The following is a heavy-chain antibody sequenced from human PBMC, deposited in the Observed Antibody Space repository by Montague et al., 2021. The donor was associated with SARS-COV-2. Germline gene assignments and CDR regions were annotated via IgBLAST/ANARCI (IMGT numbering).Heavy chain of an antibody. V-gene: IGHV4-34*01. Sequence: SETLSLTCAVYGGSFSGYYWSWIRQPPEKGLEWIGEINQSGRTNNNPSLKSRVIISVDTSKSQFSLKLSSVTAADTAVYYCARVQRGYYYGLGVSAHFDYWAQGTLVTVSS. CDR1: GGSFSGYY. D-gene: IGHD3-10*01. CDR3: ARVQRGYYYGLGVSAHFDY. J-gene: IGHJ4*02. CDR2: INQSGRT.